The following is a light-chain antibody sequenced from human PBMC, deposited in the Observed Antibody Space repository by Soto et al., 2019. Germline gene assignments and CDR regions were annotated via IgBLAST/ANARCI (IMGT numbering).Light chain of an antibody. CDR1: STDVGAYNY. V-gene: IGLV2-8*01. CDR3: SSYAGSNNFVA. Sequence: QSALTQPPSASWSPGQSVTISCTGTSTDVGAYNYVSWYQQHPGRAPKLLIYEVDKRPSGVPDRFSGAKSGNTASLTVSGLQAEDEADYYCSSYAGSNNFVAFGGGTQLTVL. J-gene: IGLJ2*01. CDR2: EVD.